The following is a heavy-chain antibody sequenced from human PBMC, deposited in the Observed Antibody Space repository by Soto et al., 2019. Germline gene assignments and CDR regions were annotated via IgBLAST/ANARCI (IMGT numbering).Heavy chain of an antibody. Sequence: GGSLRLSCAASGFTFSSYAMSWVRQAPGKGLEWVSAISGSGVSTYYPDSAKGRFTISRDNSKNTLYLQMNSLRAEDTAVYYCARDSVLRYFDWLFDAFDIWGQGTMVTVSS. CDR2: ISGSGVST. D-gene: IGHD3-9*01. CDR1: GFTFSSYA. J-gene: IGHJ3*02. CDR3: ARDSVLRYFDWLFDAFDI. V-gene: IGHV3-23*01.